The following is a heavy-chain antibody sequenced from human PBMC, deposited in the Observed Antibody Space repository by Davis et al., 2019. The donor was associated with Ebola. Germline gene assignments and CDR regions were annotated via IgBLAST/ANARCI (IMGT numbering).Heavy chain of an antibody. CDR2: FGTGGDT. CDR3: VKDSSNIWFDI. V-gene: IGHV3-23*01. D-gene: IGHD2/OR15-2a*01. CDR1: GFIFSNYV. J-gene: IGHJ3*02. Sequence: GESLKISCETSGFIFSNYVMRWVRQAPGKGLEWVSTFGTGGDTYYADSVKGRFAISRDNSRGTLYLQMNSLRVEDSAIYYCVKDSSNIWFDIWGQGTLVTVSS.